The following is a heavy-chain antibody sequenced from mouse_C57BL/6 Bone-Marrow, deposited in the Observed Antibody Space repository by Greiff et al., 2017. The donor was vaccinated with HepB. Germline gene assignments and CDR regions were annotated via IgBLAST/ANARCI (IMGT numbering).Heavy chain of an antibody. CDR1: GYTFTSYW. CDR2: IYPGSGST. V-gene: IGHV1-55*01. Sequence: QVQLKQPGAELVKPGASVKMSCKASGYTFTSYWITWVKQRPGQGLEWIGDIYPGSGSTNYNEKFKSKATLTVDTSSSTAYMQLSSLTSEDSAVYYCAREGLRRHWYFDVWGTGTTVTVSS. D-gene: IGHD1-2*01. J-gene: IGHJ1*03. CDR3: AREGLRRHWYFDV.